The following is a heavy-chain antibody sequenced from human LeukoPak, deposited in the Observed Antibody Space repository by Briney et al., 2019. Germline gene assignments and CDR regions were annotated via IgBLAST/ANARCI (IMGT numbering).Heavy chain of an antibody. D-gene: IGHD3-10*01. J-gene: IGHJ3*02. Sequence: PSETLSLTCSVSGGSIRSYHWSWIRQPPGKGLQWMGYIYWSGRTYYNPSLKSRVTMSVDTSKNQFSLKLSSVTAADTAVYYCARRVLLWFGELPGAFDIWGQGTMVTVSS. CDR1: GGSIRSYH. CDR2: IYWSGRT. V-gene: IGHV4-59*01. CDR3: ARRVLLWFGELPGAFDI.